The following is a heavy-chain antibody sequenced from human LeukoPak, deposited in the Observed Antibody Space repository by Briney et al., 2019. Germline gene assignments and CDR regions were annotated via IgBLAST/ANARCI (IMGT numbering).Heavy chain of an antibody. V-gene: IGHV1-18*01. CDR2: ISAYNGNT. D-gene: IGHD4-17*01. J-gene: IGHJ4*02. Sequence: GASVKVSCKASGYTFTSYGISWVRQAPGQGLEWMGWISAYNGNTNYAQKLQGRVTMTTDTSTSTAYMELGSLRSDDTAVYYCARGTPILRTKRPPRPQNDYWGQGTLVTVSS. CDR1: GYTFTSYG. CDR3: ARGTPILRTKRPPRPQNDY.